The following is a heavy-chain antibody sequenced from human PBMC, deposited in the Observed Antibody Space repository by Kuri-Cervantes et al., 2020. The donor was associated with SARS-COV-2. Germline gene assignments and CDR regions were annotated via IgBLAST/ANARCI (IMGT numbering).Heavy chain of an antibody. V-gene: IGHV4-38-2*01. CDR2: IYHSGST. CDR1: GYSISSGYY. J-gene: IGHJ6*03. CDR3: ARGMDIVVVPAAIEGGGWYYYMDV. Sequence: ESLKISCAVSGYSISSGYYWGWIRQPPGKGLEWIGSIYHSGSTYYNPSLKSRVTISVDTSKNQFSLKLSSVTAADTAVYYCARGMDIVVVPAAIEGGGWYYYMDVWGKGTTVTVSS. D-gene: IGHD2-2*02.